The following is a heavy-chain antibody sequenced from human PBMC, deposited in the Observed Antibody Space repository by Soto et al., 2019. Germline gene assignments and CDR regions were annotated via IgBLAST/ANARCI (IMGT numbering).Heavy chain of an antibody. V-gene: IGHV4-34*01. Sequence: PSETLSLTCAVYGGSFSGYYWSWIRQPPGKGLEWIGEINHSGSTNYNPSLKSRVTISVDTSKNQFSLKLSSVTAADTAVYYCARGLWAARFNYWGQGTLVTVSS. CDR3: ARGLWAARFNY. CDR1: GGSFSGYY. D-gene: IGHD6-6*01. CDR2: INHSGST. J-gene: IGHJ4*02.